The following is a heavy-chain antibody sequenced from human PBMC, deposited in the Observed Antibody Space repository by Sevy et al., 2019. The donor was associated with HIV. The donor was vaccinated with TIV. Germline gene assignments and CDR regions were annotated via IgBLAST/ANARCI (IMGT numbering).Heavy chain of an antibody. V-gene: IGHV4-39*01. Sequence: SETLSLTCTVSGDSISSSNFYWGWIRQPPGKGLEWIGSIYYSGSTYYTPSLKSRVTISVDTSKDQFSLKLRSVTAADTAVYYCARLFDDSSGPPSDYWGQGTLVTVSS. CDR3: ARLFDDSSGPPSDY. J-gene: IGHJ4*02. CDR1: GDSISSSNFY. CDR2: IYYSGST. D-gene: IGHD3-22*01.